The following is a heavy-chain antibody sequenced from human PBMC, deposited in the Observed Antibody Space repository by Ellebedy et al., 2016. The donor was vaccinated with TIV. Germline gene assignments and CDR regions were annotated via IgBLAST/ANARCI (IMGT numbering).Heavy chain of an antibody. CDR1: GFSLSNPRMG. CDR3: ARMGSLYDSSAYSTWFDP. V-gene: IGHV2-26*01. D-gene: IGHD3-22*01. Sequence: SGPTLVKPTETLTLTCTVSGFSLSNPRMGVSWIRQPPGKALEWLAHIFSNDEKSYSTSLKNRLTISQDTSKSHVVLTMTNMDPVDSATYYCARMGSLYDSSAYSTWFDPWGQGTLVTVSS. CDR2: IFSNDEK. J-gene: IGHJ5*02.